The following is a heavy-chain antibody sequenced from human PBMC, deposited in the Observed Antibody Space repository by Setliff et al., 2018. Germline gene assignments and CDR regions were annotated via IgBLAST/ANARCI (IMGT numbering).Heavy chain of an antibody. CDR1: GYSISSGYY. D-gene: IGHD2-2*02. J-gene: IGHJ4*02. V-gene: IGHV4-38-2*01. CDR3: ARAIGYCSSTSCYILGPHYYLDY. Sequence: PSETLSLTCAVSGYSISSGYYWGWIRQPPGKGLEWIGSIYHSGSTYYNPSLKSRVIISVDTSKNQFSLKLSSVTAADTAVYYCARAIGYCSSTSCYILGPHYYLDYWGQGTLVTVSS. CDR2: IYHSGST.